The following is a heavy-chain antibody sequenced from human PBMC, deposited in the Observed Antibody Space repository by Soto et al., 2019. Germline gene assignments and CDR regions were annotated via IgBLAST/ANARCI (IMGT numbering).Heavy chain of an antibody. J-gene: IGHJ6*03. D-gene: IGHD6-13*01. CDR3: AREEIAAAGTYYYYYMDV. CDR2: INPNSGGT. CDR1: GYTFTGYY. V-gene: IGHV1-2*04. Sequence: QVQLVQSGAEVKKPGASVKVSCKASGYTFTGYYMHWVRQAPGQGLEWMGWINPNSGGTNYAQKFQGCVTMTRDTSISTAYMELSRLRSDDTAVYYCAREEIAAAGTYYYYYMDVWGNGTTVTVSS.